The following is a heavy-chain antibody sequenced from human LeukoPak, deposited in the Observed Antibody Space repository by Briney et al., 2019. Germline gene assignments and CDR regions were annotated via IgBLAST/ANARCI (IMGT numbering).Heavy chain of an antibody. CDR2: IYYSEST. V-gene: IGHV4-59*01. CDR3: ARDKMQLGLDY. Sequence: SETLSLTCTVSGGSISSYYWSWIRQPPGKGLEWIGYIYYSESTNYNPSLKSRVTISVDTSKNKFSLKLSSVTAADTAVYYCARDKMQLGLDYWGQGALVTVSS. J-gene: IGHJ4*02. CDR1: GGSISSYY. D-gene: IGHD1-1*01.